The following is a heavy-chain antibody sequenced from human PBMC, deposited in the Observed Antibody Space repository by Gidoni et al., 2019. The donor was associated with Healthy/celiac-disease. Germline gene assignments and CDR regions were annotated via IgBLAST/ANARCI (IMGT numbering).Heavy chain of an antibody. CDR1: GGTFSSYA. Sequence: QVQLVQSGAEVKKPGSSVKVSCKASGGTFSSYAISWVRQAPGQGLEWMGGIIPLFGTANYAQKFQGRVTITADESTSTAYMELSILRSEDTAVYYCARGEYYDILTGNYGMDVWGQGTTVTVSS. CDR2: IIPLFGTA. J-gene: IGHJ6*02. D-gene: IGHD3-9*01. CDR3: ARGEYYDILTGNYGMDV. V-gene: IGHV1-69*01.